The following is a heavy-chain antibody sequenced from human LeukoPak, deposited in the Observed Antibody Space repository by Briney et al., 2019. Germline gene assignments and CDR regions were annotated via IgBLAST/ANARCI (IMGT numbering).Heavy chain of an antibody. CDR3: AREKGNDALDI. V-gene: IGHV4-31*03. J-gene: IGHJ3*02. Sequence: SETLSLTCNVSGDSIINAGNYWTWIRQHSGKGLEWIGYIYYSGNTYYNPSLKSRVIMSIYTSKNQFSLTLNSLTAADTAMYYCAREKGNDALDIWGQGTMVTVSS. CDR1: GDSIINAGNY. CDR2: IYYSGNT.